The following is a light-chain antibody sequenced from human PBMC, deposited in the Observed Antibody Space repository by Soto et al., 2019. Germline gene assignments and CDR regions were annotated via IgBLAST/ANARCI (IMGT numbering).Light chain of an antibody. J-gene: IGLJ7*01. V-gene: IGLV4-69*01. Sequence: QPVLTQSPSASASLGASVKLTCTLSSGHSTYAIAWHQQQPEKGPRYLMRVTTDGSHSKGDGIPDRFSGSSSGAERYLTISSLQSEDEADYFCQTWGTGIHVFGGGTQLTVL. CDR1: SGHSTYA. CDR2: VTTDGSH. CDR3: QTWGTGIHV.